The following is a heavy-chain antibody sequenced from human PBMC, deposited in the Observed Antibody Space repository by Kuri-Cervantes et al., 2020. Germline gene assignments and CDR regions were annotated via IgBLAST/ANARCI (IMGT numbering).Heavy chain of an antibody. J-gene: IGHJ6*02. CDR1: GFTFSNAW. D-gene: IGHD3-16*02. Sequence: GGSLRLSCAASGFTFSNAWMSWVRQAPGKGLEWVGRIKSKTDGGTTDYAAPVKGRFTISRDDSKNTLYLQMNSLRAEDTAVYYCARSGGVIAQYGMDVWGQGTTVTVSS. CDR2: IKSKTDGGTT. CDR3: ARSGGVIAQYGMDV. V-gene: IGHV3-15*01.